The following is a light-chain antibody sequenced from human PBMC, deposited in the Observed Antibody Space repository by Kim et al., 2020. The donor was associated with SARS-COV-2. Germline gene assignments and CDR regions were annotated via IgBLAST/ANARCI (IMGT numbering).Light chain of an antibody. CDR1: QSSSSY. CDR2: AAS. J-gene: IGKJ3*01. V-gene: IGKV1-39*01. CDR3: QQSYSTPRT. Sequence: ASVGDRVTITCRASQSSSSYLNWYQQKPGKAPKLLIYAASTLQGGVPSRFGGSGSGTDFILTISSLQPEDFATYYCQQSYSTPRTFGPGTKVDIK.